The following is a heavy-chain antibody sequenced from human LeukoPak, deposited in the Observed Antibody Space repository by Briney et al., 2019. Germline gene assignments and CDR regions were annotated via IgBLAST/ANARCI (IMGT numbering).Heavy chain of an antibody. CDR3: ARSPGTRDSY. CDR2: ISYDGSNK. CDR1: GFTFSSYA. V-gene: IGHV3-30*01. D-gene: IGHD2-21*02. J-gene: IGHJ4*02. Sequence: PGGSLRLSCAASGFTFSSYAMHWVRQAPGKGLEWVAVISYDGSNKYYADSVKGRFTISRDNSKNTLYLQMNSLRAEDTAVHYCARSPGTRDSYWGQGTLVTVSS.